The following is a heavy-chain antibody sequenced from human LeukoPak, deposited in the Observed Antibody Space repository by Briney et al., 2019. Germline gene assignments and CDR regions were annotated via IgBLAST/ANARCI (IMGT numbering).Heavy chain of an antibody. D-gene: IGHD6-13*01. CDR2: INHSGST. CDR3: ARFSSIAAAFDY. CDR1: GGSFSGYY. V-gene: IGHV4-34*01. J-gene: IGHJ4*02. Sequence: SETLSLTCAVYGGSFSGYYWSWIRQPPGKGLEWIGEINHSGSTNYNPSLKSRVTISVDTSKNQFSLKLSSVTAADTAVYYCARFSSIAAAFDYWGLGTLVTVSS.